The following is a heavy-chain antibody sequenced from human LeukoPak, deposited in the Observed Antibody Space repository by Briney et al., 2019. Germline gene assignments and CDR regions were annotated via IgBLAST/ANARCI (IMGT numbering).Heavy chain of an antibody. CDR2: IYASGST. CDR1: GFTFRNYW. Sequence: LRLSCAASGFTFRNYWMGWVRQAPGKGLEWIGYIYASGSTNYNPSLKSRVTISVDTSKNQFSLKLSSVTAADTAVYYCARESSWNRANMDVWGKGTTVTVSS. D-gene: IGHD1-1*01. CDR3: ARESSWNRANMDV. J-gene: IGHJ6*03. V-gene: IGHV4-4*09.